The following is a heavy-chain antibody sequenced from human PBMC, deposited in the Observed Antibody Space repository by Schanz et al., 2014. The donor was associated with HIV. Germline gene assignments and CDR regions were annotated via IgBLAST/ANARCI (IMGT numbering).Heavy chain of an antibody. D-gene: IGHD3-22*01. CDR1: GFTFDDFA. J-gene: IGHJ4*02. V-gene: IGHV3-30*18. CDR2: ISSDGREE. Sequence: QLVQSGGGPVQPGGSLRLSCEASGFTFDDFAMHWVRQSPGKGLEWVAGISSDGREEYFAESVKGRFTISRDNSKNTPYLQMNRLRTEDPALYYCAKGASPYHDSSGFYPDYWSQGTLVTVSS. CDR3: AKGASPYHDSSGFYPDY.